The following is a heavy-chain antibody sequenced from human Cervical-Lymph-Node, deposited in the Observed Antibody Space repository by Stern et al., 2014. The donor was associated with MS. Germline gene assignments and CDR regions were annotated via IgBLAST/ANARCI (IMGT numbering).Heavy chain of an antibody. D-gene: IGHD2-8*01. J-gene: IGHJ6*02. V-gene: IGHV3-74*02. CDR3: ARSNYGMDV. CDR1: GFTFSSQW. Sequence: VQLVQSGGGVVQPGGSLRLSCVASGFTFSSQWMHCVRQAPGKGLVWVSRINSDGSSTSYADSVKGRFTISRDNAKKTLYLQMDSLRAEDTAVYYCARSNYGMDVWGQGTTVAVSS. CDR2: INSDGSST.